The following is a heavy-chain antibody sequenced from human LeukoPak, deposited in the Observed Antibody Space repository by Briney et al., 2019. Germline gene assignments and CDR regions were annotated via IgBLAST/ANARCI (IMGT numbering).Heavy chain of an antibody. D-gene: IGHD4-11*01. J-gene: IGHJ6*02. CDR1: GGSISSYY. CDR2: ISNSGST. V-gene: IGHV4-59*01. Sequence: PSETLSLTCTVSGGSISSYYWTWIRQPPGKGLEWIDYISNSGSTNYNPSLKSRVTISVDTSKNQFSLKLTSVTAADTAVYYCAIAMSKEGVDLLGEATTVPVP. CDR3: AIAMSKEGVDL.